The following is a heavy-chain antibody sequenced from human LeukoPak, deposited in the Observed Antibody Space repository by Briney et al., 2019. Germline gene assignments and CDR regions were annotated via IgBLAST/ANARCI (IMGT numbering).Heavy chain of an antibody. D-gene: IGHD2-8*01. CDR1: GDSVSGFY. V-gene: IGHV4-59*08. CDR3: VLAPNSNWFDF. J-gene: IGHJ5*01. CDR2: IHYSGNS. Sequence: SETLSLTCSVSGDSVSGFYWNWIRQSPGTGLEWIGHIHYSGNSNYNPSLKSRVTMSIDTSRNQFFLKLNSVTAADTAVYYCVLAPNSNWFDFWGQGTQVTVSS.